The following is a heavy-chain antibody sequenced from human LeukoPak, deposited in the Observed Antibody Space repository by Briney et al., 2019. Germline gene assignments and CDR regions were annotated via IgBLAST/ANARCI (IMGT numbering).Heavy chain of an antibody. V-gene: IGHV1-69*10. CDR1: GGTFSSYA. Sequence: GASVKVSCKASGGTFSSYAISWVRQAPGQGLEWVGRIIPILGIANYAHKFQGRVTITADKSTSTAYMELSSLRSEDTAVYYCASGKLHYYGSGSYSYDYWGQGTLVTVSS. CDR3: ASGKLHYYGSGSYSYDY. CDR2: IIPILGIA. J-gene: IGHJ4*02. D-gene: IGHD3-10*01.